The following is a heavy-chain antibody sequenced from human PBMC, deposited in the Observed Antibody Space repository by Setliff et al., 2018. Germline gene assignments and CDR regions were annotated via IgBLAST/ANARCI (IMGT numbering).Heavy chain of an antibody. D-gene: IGHD3-10*01. CDR1: GVTVSDAW. J-gene: IGHJ5*02. CDR3: VKLVPQAISSDP. V-gene: IGHV3-15*01. Sequence: GGFLRLSCAASGVTVSDAWMGWVRQTPGKGLDWVGRIKSKTDGGTTDYAAPVKGRFTISRDDSKNTLYLQMNSLKTEDTAVYYCVKLVPQAISSDPWGQGTLVTVSS. CDR2: IKSKTDGGTT.